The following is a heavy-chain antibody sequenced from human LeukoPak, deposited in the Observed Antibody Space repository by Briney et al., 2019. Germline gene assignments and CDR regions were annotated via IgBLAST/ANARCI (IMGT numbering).Heavy chain of an antibody. D-gene: IGHD5-18*01. V-gene: IGHV4-59*11. CDR2: IFDSGST. CDR3: ARHRGYTYGPNWYFYL. Sequence: SETQTLLCTVSGDSISKQYWIWTRQPPGKGLEWIGYIFDSGSTNYNPSLKSRVTISVDTSKNQFSQKLNYVTAADTAVYYCARHRGYTYGPNWYFYLWGRGNPLTVSS. CDR1: GDSISKQY. J-gene: IGHJ2*01.